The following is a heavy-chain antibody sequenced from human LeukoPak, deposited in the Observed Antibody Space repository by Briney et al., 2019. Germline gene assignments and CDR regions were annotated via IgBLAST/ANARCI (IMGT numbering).Heavy chain of an antibody. CDR2: IKPDGSEK. CDR1: GVTFSNYW. Sequence: GGSLRLSCAASGVTFSNYWMTWVRQAPGKGLEWVGNIKPDGSEKYYVDSVKGRFTISRDNAKKSLYLQMNSLRAEDTAVYYCARVTVRYFDWLPRSHNWFDPWGQGTLVTVSS. J-gene: IGHJ5*02. D-gene: IGHD3-9*01. V-gene: IGHV3-7*01. CDR3: ARVTVRYFDWLPRSHNWFDP.